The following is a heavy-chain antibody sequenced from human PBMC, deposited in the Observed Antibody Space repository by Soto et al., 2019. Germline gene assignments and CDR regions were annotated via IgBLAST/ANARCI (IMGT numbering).Heavy chain of an antibody. CDR3: ARGGASPDS. CDR1: GFTFSSSG. CDR2: IWYDGSNK. Sequence: QVQLVESGGGVVQPGRSLRLSCVASGFTFSSSGMHWVRQAPGKGLEWVAVIWYDGSNKYYADSVKGRFTISRDNHKNTLYLQMNSLRAEDTAMYYCARGGASPDSWGQGTLVTVSS. J-gene: IGHJ5*01. V-gene: IGHV3-33*01.